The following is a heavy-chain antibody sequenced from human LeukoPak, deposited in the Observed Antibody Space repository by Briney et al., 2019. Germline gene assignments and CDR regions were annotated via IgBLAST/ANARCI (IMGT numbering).Heavy chain of an antibody. Sequence: GGSLRLSCAASGFIFSSYAMHWVRQAPGKGLEWVAVIWYDGSNQYYGDSVKGRLTISRDNPRNTLYLQMNSLRAEDTAVYYCARDSRSYGDYLDYWGQGTLVTVSS. CDR3: ARDSRSYGDYLDY. D-gene: IGHD3-10*01. J-gene: IGHJ4*02. CDR1: GFIFSSYA. V-gene: IGHV3-33*01. CDR2: IWYDGSNQ.